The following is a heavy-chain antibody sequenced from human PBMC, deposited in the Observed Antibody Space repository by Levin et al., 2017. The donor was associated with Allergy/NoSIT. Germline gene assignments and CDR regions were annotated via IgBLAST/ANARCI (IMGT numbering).Heavy chain of an antibody. D-gene: IGHD3-3*01. CDR1: GFTFDDYA. CDR3: ALDSVFGVVRSQ. CDR2: ISWNSGSI. V-gene: IGHV3-9*01. Sequence: GGSLRLSCAASGFTFDDYAMHWVRQAPGKGLEWVSGISWNSGSIGYADSVKGRFTISRDNAKNSLYLQMNSLRAEDTALYYCALDSVFGVVRSQWGQGTLVTVSS. J-gene: IGHJ4*02.